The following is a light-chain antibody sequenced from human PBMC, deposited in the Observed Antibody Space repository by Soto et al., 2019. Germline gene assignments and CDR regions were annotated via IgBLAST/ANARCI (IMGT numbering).Light chain of an antibody. CDR1: QSVSSY. CDR2: DAS. J-gene: IGKJ2*01. CDR3: QQRGNWPPYT. Sequence: IVLTQSPATLSLSPGERATLSCRACQSVSSYLAWYQQKPGQAPRLLIYDASNRATGIPARFSGSGSGTDFTLNISSLEPEDFAVYYCQQRGNWPPYTFGQGTKLEIK. V-gene: IGKV3-11*01.